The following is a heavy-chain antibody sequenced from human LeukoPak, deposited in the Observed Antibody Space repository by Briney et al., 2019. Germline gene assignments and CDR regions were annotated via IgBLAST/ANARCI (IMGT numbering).Heavy chain of an antibody. D-gene: IGHD4-17*01. CDR2: IKQDGSEK. CDR3: AGTDYGDYRIDY. Sequence: GGSLRLSCAASGFTFSSYWMSWVRQAPGKGLEWVANIKQDGSEKYYVDSVKGRFTISRDNAKNSLYLQTNSLRAEDTAVYYCAGTDYGDYRIDYWGQGTLVTVSS. J-gene: IGHJ4*02. V-gene: IGHV3-7*01. CDR1: GFTFSSYW.